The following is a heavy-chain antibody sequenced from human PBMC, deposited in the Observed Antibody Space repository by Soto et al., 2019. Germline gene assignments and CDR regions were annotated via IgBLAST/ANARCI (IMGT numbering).Heavy chain of an antibody. V-gene: IGHV1-18*01. J-gene: IGHJ6*02. CDR2: ISGYNGDT. CDR3: AKTGRPPYYSCIIDV. CDR1: SYTFSRYG. Sequence: GQLVQSGPEVKKPGATVKVSCKASSYTFSRYGASRVRQAPGQGSERMGWISGYNGDTINAQKVQGRVTMTIDTSTYTASLELRRLTSVEPAIYYCAKTGRPPYYSCIIDVWGQVTTVTVSS.